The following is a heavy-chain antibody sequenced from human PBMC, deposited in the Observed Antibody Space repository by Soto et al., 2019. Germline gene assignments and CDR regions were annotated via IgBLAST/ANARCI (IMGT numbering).Heavy chain of an antibody. CDR3: AKNHPGTTRDPLGGILFDP. V-gene: IGHV3-23*01. Sequence: GGSLRLSCAASGFTFSSYAMSWVRQAPGKGLEWVSAISGSGDSTYYADSVKGRFTISRDTSKNTLYLQMNSLRAEDTAVYYCAKNHPGTTRDPLGGILFDPWGQGTLVTVSS. CDR1: GFTFSSYA. J-gene: IGHJ5*02. D-gene: IGHD1-7*01. CDR2: ISGSGDST.